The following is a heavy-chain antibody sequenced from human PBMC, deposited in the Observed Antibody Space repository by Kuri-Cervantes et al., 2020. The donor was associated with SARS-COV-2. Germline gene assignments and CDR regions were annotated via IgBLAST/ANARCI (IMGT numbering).Heavy chain of an antibody. J-gene: IGHJ4*02. D-gene: IGHD5-24*01. CDR2: ISYDGSNK. Sequence: GESLKISCAASGFTFSSYAMHWVRQAPGKGLEWVAVISYDGSNKYYADSVKGRFTISRDNSRNTLYLQMNSLRAEDTAVYYCARGASGYNPPFDYWGQGTRVTGSS. V-gene: IGHV3-30*04. CDR1: GFTFSSYA. CDR3: ARGASGYNPPFDY.